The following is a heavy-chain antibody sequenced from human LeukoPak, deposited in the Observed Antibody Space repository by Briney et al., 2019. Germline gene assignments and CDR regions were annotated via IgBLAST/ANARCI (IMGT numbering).Heavy chain of an antibody. D-gene: IGHD6-25*01. CDR3: AREVSGLDY. Sequence: ASVKVSCKASGYSFTSCALHWVRQAPGQRLEWMGWINAGNGNTEYSQRFLDRVTITRDTSASTAYIELSSLRSEDTAVYYCAREVSGLDYWGQGTLVTVSS. CDR1: GYSFTSCA. J-gene: IGHJ4*02. V-gene: IGHV1-3*01. CDR2: INAGNGNT.